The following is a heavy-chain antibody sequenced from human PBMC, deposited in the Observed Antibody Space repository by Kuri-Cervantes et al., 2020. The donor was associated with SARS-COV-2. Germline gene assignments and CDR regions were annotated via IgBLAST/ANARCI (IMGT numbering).Heavy chain of an antibody. CDR2: ISGSGVGT. CDR1: GFTFSSFA. V-gene: IGHV3-23*01. J-gene: IGHJ4*02. CDR3: AKVGLSFDY. D-gene: IGHD2/OR15-2a*01. Sequence: GSLRLSCAASGFTFSSFAMSWVRQAPGKGLEWVSSISGSGVGTYYADSVKGRFTTSRDNSENTLYLQMNSLRAEDSALYYCAKVGLSFDYWGQGTLVTVSS.